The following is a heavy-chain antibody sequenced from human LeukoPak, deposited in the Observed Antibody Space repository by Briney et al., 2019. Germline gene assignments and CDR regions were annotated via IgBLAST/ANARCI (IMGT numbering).Heavy chain of an antibody. CDR3: ARVGSWYYFDY. D-gene: IGHD6-19*01. CDR2: IDHSGNT. CDR1: GGSINSNY. Sequence: PSETLSLTCTVSGGSINSNYWSWIRQPPGEGLEWIAYIDHSGNTNYNPSFKSRVTISRDMSKNQFSLKLTSVTAADTAMYYCARVGSWYYFDYWGQGILVTVSS. J-gene: IGHJ4*02. V-gene: IGHV4-59*01.